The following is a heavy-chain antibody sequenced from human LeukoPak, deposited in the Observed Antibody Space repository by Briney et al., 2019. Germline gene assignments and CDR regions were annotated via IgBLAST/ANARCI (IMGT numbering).Heavy chain of an antibody. D-gene: IGHD6-19*01. CDR1: GYPVSSNSY. CDR2: IHHGGNT. V-gene: IGHV4-38-2*01. Sequence: PSETLSLTCVVSGYPVSSNSYWAWIRQSPGKGLEWIGSIHHGGNTYYNPSLMSRVSMSPDTSKNQCSLNLNSVTAADTAVFYCARWLGNGFDIWGQGTMVTVSS. J-gene: IGHJ3*02. CDR3: ARWLGNGFDI.